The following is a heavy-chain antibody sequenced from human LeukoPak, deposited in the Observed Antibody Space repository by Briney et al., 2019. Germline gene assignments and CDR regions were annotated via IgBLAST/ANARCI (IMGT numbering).Heavy chain of an antibody. CDR1: GGSFSGYY. CDR3: ARDSSIVGTTGAFDI. D-gene: IGHD1-26*01. J-gene: IGHJ3*02. Sequence: ASETLSLTCAVYGGSFSGYYWTWIRQPPGKGLEWIGEINHSGSTNYNPSLKSRVTISLDKSKNQFSLKLSSVTAADTAVYYCARDSSIVGTTGAFDIWGQGTMVIVSS. V-gene: IGHV4-34*01. CDR2: INHSGST.